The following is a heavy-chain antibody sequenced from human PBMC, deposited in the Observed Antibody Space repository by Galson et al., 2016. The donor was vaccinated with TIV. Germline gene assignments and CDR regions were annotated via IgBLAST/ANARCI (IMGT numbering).Heavy chain of an antibody. V-gene: IGHV3-23*01. CDR2: INVGGENT. Sequence: SLRLSCAASGFTFNMYAMNWVRQTPGKGLEWVAVINVGGENTIYADTVKGRFTVSRDNSINALYLQMNSLRSEDTAIYYCAREATTYGMAVWGQGTTVTVSS. D-gene: IGHD5-12*01. J-gene: IGHJ6*02. CDR1: GFTFNMYA. CDR3: AREATTYGMAV.